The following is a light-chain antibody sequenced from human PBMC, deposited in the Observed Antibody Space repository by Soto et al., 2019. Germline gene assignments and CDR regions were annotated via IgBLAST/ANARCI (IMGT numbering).Light chain of an antibody. V-gene: IGKV3-20*01. CDR2: GAS. Sequence: EIVLTQSPGTRSLYPGERATLSCRASQSVSSSYLAWYQQKPGQAPRLLIFGASTRATGIPDRFSGSGSGTDFTLTINRLEPEDFAVYYCQQYGSSPTWTFGQGTKVDIK. CDR1: QSVSSSY. CDR3: QQYGSSPTWT. J-gene: IGKJ1*01.